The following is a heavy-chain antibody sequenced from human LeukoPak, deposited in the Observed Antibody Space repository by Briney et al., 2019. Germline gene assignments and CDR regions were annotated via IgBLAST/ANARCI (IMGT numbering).Heavy chain of an antibody. V-gene: IGHV3-48*04. CDR2: INGPSNSI. D-gene: IGHD2-2*01. CDR1: GFTFSYYS. CDR3: AKDGSTSSRYYYYYGMDV. Sequence: GGSLRLSCAASGFTFSYYSMNWVRQAPGKGLEWVSYINGPSNSIYYADSVKGRFTISRDNAKNTLYLQMNSLRAEDTAVYYCAKDGSTSSRYYYYYGMDVWGQGTTVTVSS. J-gene: IGHJ6*02.